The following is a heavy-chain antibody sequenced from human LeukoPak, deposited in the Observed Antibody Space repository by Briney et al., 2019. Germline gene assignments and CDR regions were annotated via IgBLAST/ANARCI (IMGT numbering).Heavy chain of an antibody. V-gene: IGHV4-30-4*08. Sequence: PSQTLSLTCTVSGGSISSGDYYWSWIRQPPGKGLEWIGYIYYSGSTYYNPSLKSRVTISVDTSKNQFSLKLSSVTAADTAVYYCARVRDYGDYVPFDYWGQGTLVTVSS. J-gene: IGHJ4*02. CDR1: GGSISSGDYY. D-gene: IGHD4-17*01. CDR3: ARVRDYGDYVPFDY. CDR2: IYYSGST.